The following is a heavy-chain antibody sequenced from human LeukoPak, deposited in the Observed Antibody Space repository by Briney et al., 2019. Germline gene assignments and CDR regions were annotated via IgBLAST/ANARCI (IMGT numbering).Heavy chain of an antibody. V-gene: IGHV3-30*04. J-gene: IGHJ4*02. CDR2: ISYDGSNK. CDR3: ARDIMTTGYYFDY. Sequence: GGSLRLSCAASGFTFSSYAMHWVRQAPGKGLEWVAVISYDGSNKYYADSVKGRFTISRDNSKNTLYLQMNSLRAEDTAVYYCARDIMTTGYYFDYWGQGTLVTVSS. CDR1: GFTFSSYA. D-gene: IGHD4-17*01.